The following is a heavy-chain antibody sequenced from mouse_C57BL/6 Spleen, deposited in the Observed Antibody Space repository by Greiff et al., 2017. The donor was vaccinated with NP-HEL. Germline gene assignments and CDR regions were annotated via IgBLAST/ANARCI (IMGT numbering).Heavy chain of an antibody. D-gene: IGHD2-3*01. CDR1: GYTFTSYN. CDR2: IFPGNGDT. CDR3: ARWAYDGPYYYAMDY. V-gene: IGHV1-12*01. Sequence: VQLQPSGAGLVRPGASVEMSCQASGYTFTSYNMQWVKPTPRQGLEWIGAIFPGNGDTSSHQKFQGKATLTVDKSSSTAYMQLSSLTSEDSAVYFGARWAYDGPYYYAMDYWGQGTSVTVSS. J-gene: IGHJ4*01.